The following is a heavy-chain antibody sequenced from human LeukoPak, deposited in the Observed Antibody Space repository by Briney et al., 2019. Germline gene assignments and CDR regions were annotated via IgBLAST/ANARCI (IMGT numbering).Heavy chain of an antibody. D-gene: IGHD1-26*01. CDR1: GFTFSSNW. CDR2: INEDGSTT. J-gene: IGHJ4*02. Sequence: GGSLRLSCAASGFTFSSNWMHWVRQAPGKGLVWVSRINEDGSTTNYAGSVKGRFTISRDNAKNTLYLQMNSLRAEDTAVYYCVRDLGGRSGHWGQGTLVTVSS. V-gene: IGHV3-74*01. CDR3: VRDLGGRSGH.